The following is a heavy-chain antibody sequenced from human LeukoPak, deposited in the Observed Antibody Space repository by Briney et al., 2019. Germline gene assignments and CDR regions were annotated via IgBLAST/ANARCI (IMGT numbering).Heavy chain of an antibody. Sequence: PGGSLRLSCAASGFTFSSYWMSWVRQAPGKGLEWVAVIWYDGSNKYYADSVKGRFTISRDNSKNTLYLQMNSLRAEDTAVYYYAREGPMARGVIRGAFDYWGQGTLVTVSS. CDR1: GFTFSSYW. J-gene: IGHJ4*02. CDR3: AREGPMARGVIRGAFDY. V-gene: IGHV3-33*08. D-gene: IGHD3-10*01. CDR2: IWYDGSNK.